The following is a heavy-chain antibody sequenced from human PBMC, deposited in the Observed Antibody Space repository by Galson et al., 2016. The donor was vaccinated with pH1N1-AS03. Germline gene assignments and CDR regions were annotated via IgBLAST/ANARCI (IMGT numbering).Heavy chain of an antibody. D-gene: IGHD2-21*01. CDR2: SYYIGSP. V-gene: IGHV4-59*08. CDR1: GGSIETFY. J-gene: IGHJ4*02. CDR3: ARHDSLHCKIDF. Sequence: ETLSLTCSVSGGSIETFYWSWIRQSPGKGLEWMGYSYYIGSPVFNPSLKSRVSMSLDTSKSQFSLCLTSVTAADTAVYFCARHDSLHCKIDFWGQGILVTVSS.